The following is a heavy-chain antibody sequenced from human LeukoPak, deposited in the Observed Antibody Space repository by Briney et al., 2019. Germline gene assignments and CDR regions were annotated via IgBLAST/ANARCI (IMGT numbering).Heavy chain of an antibody. CDR1: GGTFSSYA. D-gene: IGHD3-22*01. CDR3: ATSLNYYDSSGYLDY. Sequence: ASVKVSCKASGGTFSSYAISWVRQAPGQGLEWMGGIIPIFGTANYAQKFQGRATITADESTSTAYMELSSLGSEDTAVYYCATSLNYYDSSGYLDYWGQGTLVTVSS. CDR2: IIPIFGTA. J-gene: IGHJ4*02. V-gene: IGHV1-69*13.